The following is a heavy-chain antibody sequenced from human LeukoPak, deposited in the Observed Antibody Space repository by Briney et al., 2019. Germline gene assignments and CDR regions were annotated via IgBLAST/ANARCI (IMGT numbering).Heavy chain of an antibody. CDR3: ARVSVGATMLAYFDY. CDR2: INPSGGST. Sequence: ASVKVSCKASGYTFTNYYMHWVRQVPGQGLEWMGIINPSGGSTNYAQKFQGRVTMTRDMSTSTVYMELSSLRSEDTAVYYCARVSVGATMLAYFDYWGQGTLVTVSS. CDR1: GYTFTNYY. V-gene: IGHV1-46*01. D-gene: IGHD1-26*01. J-gene: IGHJ4*02.